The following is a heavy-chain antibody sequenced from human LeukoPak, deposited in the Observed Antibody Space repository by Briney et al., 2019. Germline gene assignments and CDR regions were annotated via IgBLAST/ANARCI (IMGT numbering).Heavy chain of an antibody. D-gene: IGHD3-10*01. J-gene: IGHJ4*02. CDR2: INPNSGGT. CDR3: ARERYGSGSYYHY. V-gene: IGHV1-2*02. CDR1: GYTFTDYY. Sequence: ASVKVSCKASGYTFTDYYMHWVRQAPGQGLEWMGWINPNSGGTNYAQKFQGRVTMTRDTSISTAYMELSRLRSDDTAVYYCARERYGSGSYYHYWGQGTLVTVSS.